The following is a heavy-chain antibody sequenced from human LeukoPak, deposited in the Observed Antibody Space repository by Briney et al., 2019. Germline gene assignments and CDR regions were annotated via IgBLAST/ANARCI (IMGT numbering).Heavy chain of an antibody. CDR1: GGSISSYY. V-gene: IGHV4-59*01. D-gene: IGHD4-11*01. CDR3: ARDPTRSGLDY. J-gene: IGHJ4*02. Sequence: PSETLSLTCTVSGGSISSYYWSWIRQPPGKGLEWIGYIYYSGSTNYNPSLKSRVTTSVDTSKNQFSLKLSSVTAADTAVYYCARDPTRSGLDYWGQGTLVTVSS. CDR2: IYYSGST.